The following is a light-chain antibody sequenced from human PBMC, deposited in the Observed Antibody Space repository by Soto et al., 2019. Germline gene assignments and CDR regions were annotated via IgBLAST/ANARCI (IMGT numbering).Light chain of an antibody. CDR2: DVS. Sequence: AIQLTQSPSSLYASVGDRVTITCRASQAIRTALGWYQQKPGKVPKLLIYDVSIRATGVPARFSGTGSETDFTLTISGLQSEDSAVYFCQQYNNWPFSFGQGTRLEIK. CDR3: QQYNNWPFS. J-gene: IGKJ5*01. CDR1: QAIRTA. V-gene: IGKV1D-13*01.